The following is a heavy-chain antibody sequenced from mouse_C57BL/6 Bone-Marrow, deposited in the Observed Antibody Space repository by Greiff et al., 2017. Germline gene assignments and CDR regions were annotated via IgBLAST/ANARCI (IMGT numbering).Heavy chain of an antibody. CDR1: GYTFTGYW. CDR3: ARYPITTVVPYYFDY. V-gene: IGHV1-9*01. D-gene: IGHD1-1*01. Sequence: VQLQQSGAELMKPGASVKLSCKATGYTFTGYWIEWVKQRPGHGLEWIGEILPGSGSTNYNEKFKGKATFTADTYSNTAYMQLSSLTPEDSAIYYCARYPITTVVPYYFDYWGQGTTLTVSS. CDR2: ILPGSGST. J-gene: IGHJ2*01.